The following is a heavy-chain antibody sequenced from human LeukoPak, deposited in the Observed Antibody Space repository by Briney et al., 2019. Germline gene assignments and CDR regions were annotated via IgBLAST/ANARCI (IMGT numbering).Heavy chain of an antibody. Sequence: SETLSLTCTVSGYSISSGYYWSWIRQPPGKGLEWIGSIYHSGSTYYNPSLKSRVTISVDTSKNQFSLKLSSVTAADTAVYYCARVRNDFWSGYIGINWYFDLWGRGTLVTVSS. CDR1: GYSISSGYY. D-gene: IGHD3-3*01. V-gene: IGHV4-38-2*02. CDR3: ARVRNDFWSGYIGINWYFDL. J-gene: IGHJ2*01. CDR2: IYHSGST.